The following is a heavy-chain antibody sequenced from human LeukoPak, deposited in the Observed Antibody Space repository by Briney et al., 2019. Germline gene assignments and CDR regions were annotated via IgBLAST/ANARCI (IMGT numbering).Heavy chain of an antibody. Sequence: GASVKVSCKASRYTFTSYAMNWVRQAPGQGLEWMGWINTNTGNPTCAQGFTGRFVFSLDTSVSTAYLQISSLKAEDTAVYYCARAGYSSPLDDAFDIWGQGTMVTVSS. CDR3: ARAGYSSPLDDAFDI. J-gene: IGHJ3*02. V-gene: IGHV7-4-1*02. D-gene: IGHD6-19*01. CDR2: INTNTGNP. CDR1: RYTFTSYA.